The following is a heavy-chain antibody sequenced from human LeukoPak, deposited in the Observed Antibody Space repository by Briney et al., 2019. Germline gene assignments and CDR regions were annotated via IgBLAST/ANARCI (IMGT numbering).Heavy chain of an antibody. V-gene: IGHV4-39*01. Sequence: SETLSLTCTVSGGSISSSSYYWGWIRQPPGKGLEWIGSIYYSGSTYYNPSLKSQVTISVDTSKNQFSLKLSSVTAADTAVYYCARRGGLQRNWFDPWGQGTLVTVSS. CDR2: IYYSGST. CDR1: GGSISSSSYY. CDR3: ARRGGLQRNWFDP. D-gene: IGHD3-16*01. J-gene: IGHJ5*02.